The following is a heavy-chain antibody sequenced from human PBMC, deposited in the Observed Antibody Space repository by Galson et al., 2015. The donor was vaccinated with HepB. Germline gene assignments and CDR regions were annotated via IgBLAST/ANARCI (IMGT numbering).Heavy chain of an antibody. CDR1: GFTFNNYA. Sequence: SLRLSCAASGFTFNNYAMSWVRQAPGKGMEWVSAISYSGDSTFYADSVKGRLTNSRDKSKNMLYLQINSLRAEDTAVYYCVKGSPGYCSGGSCVPWWGQGTLVTVSS. D-gene: IGHD2-15*01. J-gene: IGHJ4*02. CDR3: VKGSPGYCSGGSCVPW. V-gene: IGHV3-23*01. CDR2: ISYSGDST.